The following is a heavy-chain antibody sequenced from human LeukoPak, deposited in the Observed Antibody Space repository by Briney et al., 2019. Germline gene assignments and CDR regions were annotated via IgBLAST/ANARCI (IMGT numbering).Heavy chain of an antibody. CDR2: INHSGST. D-gene: IGHD6-13*01. Sequence: SETLSLTCAVYGGSFSGYYWSWIRQPPGKGLEWIGEINHSGSTNYNPSLKSRVTISVDTSKNQFSLKLSSVTAADTAVYYCARDVGIAAAGTYYYYGMDVWGQGTTVTVSS. CDR1: GGSFSGYY. CDR3: ARDVGIAAAGTYYYYGMDV. V-gene: IGHV4-34*01. J-gene: IGHJ6*02.